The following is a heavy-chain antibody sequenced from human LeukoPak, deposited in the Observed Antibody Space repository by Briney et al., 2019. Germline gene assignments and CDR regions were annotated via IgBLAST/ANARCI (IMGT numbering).Heavy chain of an antibody. Sequence: PSETLSVTCAVYGGSFSGYYWSWIRQPPGKGLEWIGEINHSGSTNYNPSLKSRVTISVDTSKNQFSLKLSSVTAADTAVYYCARPAHPRAFDIWGQGTMVTVSS. J-gene: IGHJ3*02. V-gene: IGHV4-34*01. CDR3: ARPAHPRAFDI. CDR2: INHSGST. CDR1: GGSFSGYY.